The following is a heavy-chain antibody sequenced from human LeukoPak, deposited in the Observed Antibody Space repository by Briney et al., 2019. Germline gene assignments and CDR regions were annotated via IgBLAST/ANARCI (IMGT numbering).Heavy chain of an antibody. J-gene: IGHJ2*01. V-gene: IGHV1-58*01. CDR3: AANPNWWELLFDL. D-gene: IGHD1-26*01. CDR2: IVVGSGNT. CDR1: GFTFTSSA. Sequence: SVNVSFKASGFTFTSSAVQWVRQARGQRLEWIGWIVVGSGNTNYAQKFQERVTITRDMSTSTAYMELSSLRSEDTAVYYCAANPNWWELLFDLWGRGTLVTVSS.